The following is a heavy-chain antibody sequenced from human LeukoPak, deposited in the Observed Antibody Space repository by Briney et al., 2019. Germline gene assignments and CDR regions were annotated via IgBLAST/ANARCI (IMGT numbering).Heavy chain of an antibody. CDR3: ARVGPHRKMATTRYYFDY. CDR1: GYTFSNND. Sequence: ASVKVSCKASGYTFSNNDINWVRQATGQGLEWMGWMNPISGNTGFAQKFQGRVTITRITSISTAYMEMSSLRSDDTAVYYCARVGPHRKMATTRYYFDYWGQGTLVTVSS. V-gene: IGHV1-8*03. D-gene: IGHD5-24*01. J-gene: IGHJ4*02. CDR2: MNPISGNT.